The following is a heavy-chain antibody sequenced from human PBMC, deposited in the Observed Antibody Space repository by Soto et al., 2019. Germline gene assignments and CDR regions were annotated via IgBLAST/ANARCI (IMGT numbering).Heavy chain of an antibody. D-gene: IGHD3-10*01. V-gene: IGHV1-69*13. CDR2: IIPIFGTA. J-gene: IGHJ4*02. Sequence: GASVKVSCKASGGTFSSYAISWVRQAPGQGLEWMGGIIPIFGTANYAQKFQGRVTITADEFTSTAYMELSSLRSEDTAVYYCARDLSRGSGSYFDYWGQGTLVTVSS. CDR1: GGTFSSYA. CDR3: ARDLSRGSGSYFDY.